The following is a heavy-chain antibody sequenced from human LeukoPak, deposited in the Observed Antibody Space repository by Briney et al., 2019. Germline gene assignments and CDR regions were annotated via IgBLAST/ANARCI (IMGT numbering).Heavy chain of an antibody. CDR2: ISAYNGKT. CDR1: GYTFTSYG. J-gene: IGHJ4*02. Sequence: ASVKVSCKASGYTFTSYGISGVRQAPGQGLEWMGWISAYNGKTNYAQKLQGRVTMTTYTSPSTASMELRSLRSDATALYYCARDGSEDCSGGSCLSDYSGQPTLVTVPS. CDR3: ARDGSEDCSGGSCLSDY. V-gene: IGHV1-18*01. D-gene: IGHD2-15*01.